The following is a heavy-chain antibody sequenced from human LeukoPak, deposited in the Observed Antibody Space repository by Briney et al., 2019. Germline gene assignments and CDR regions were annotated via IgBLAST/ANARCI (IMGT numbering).Heavy chain of an antibody. CDR3: AKDKGSGWNYYYYYMDV. Sequence: GGSLRLSCAASGFTVSSNYMSWVRQAPGKGLEWVSVIYSGGSTYYADSVKGRFTISRDNSKNSLYLQMNSLRTEDTALYYCAKDKGSGWNYYYYYMDVWGKGTTVTVSS. D-gene: IGHD6-19*01. CDR2: IYSGGST. J-gene: IGHJ6*03. V-gene: IGHV3-53*05. CDR1: GFTVSSNY.